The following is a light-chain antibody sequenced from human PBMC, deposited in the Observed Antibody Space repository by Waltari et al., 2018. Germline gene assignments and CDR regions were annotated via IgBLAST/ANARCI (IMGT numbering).Light chain of an antibody. J-gene: IGLJ6*01. Sequence: QPALAQSPSASASLGASVTLTCTLSSGHRTSSIAWHQQQLGKAPRYLMRLNSVGSHSNGDRIPDRFSGSSSGTERYLTISNLQSEDEADYFCQAWTSGIQIFGSGTRLTVL. CDR2: LNSVGSH. V-gene: IGLV4-69*01. CDR1: SGHRTSS. CDR3: QAWTSGIQI.